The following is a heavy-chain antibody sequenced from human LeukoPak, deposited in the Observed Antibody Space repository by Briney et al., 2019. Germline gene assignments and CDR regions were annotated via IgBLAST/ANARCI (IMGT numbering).Heavy chain of an antibody. CDR3: AKDKGPLLYYDILTGYYTPGAFHI. J-gene: IGHJ3*02. CDR2: ISWNSGSI. CDR1: GFTFDDYA. V-gene: IGHV3-9*01. Sequence: PGGSLRLSCAATGFTFDDYAKHWVRQAPGKGLEWVSGISWNSGSIGYADSVKGRFTISRDNAKNSLYLQMNSLRAEDTALYYCAKDKGPLLYYDILTGYYTPGAFHIWGQGTMVTVSS. D-gene: IGHD3-9*01.